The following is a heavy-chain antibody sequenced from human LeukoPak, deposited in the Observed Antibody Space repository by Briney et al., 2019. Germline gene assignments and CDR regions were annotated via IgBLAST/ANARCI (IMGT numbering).Heavy chain of an antibody. CDR1: GFTFSSYA. J-gene: IGHJ4*02. D-gene: IGHD6-13*01. V-gene: IGHV3-23*01. CDR3: AAPELNIAAAALDY. CDR2: ISGSGGST. Sequence: GGSLRLSCAASGFTFSSYAMSWVRQAPGKGLEWVSAISGSGGSTYYADSVKGRFTISRDNAKNSLYLQMNSLRAEDTAVYYCAAPELNIAAAALDYWGQGTLVTVSS.